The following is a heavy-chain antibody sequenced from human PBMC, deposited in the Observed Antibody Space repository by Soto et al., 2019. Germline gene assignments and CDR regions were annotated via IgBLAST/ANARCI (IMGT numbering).Heavy chain of an antibody. V-gene: IGHV3-66*01. CDR3: ASALVDGSYDFWSGYPPTPTDYGMDV. D-gene: IGHD3-3*01. CDR1: GFTVSSNY. CDR2: IYSAGST. Sequence: GGSLRLSCAVSGFTVSSNYMSWVRQAPGKGLEWVSVIYSAGSTYYADSVKGRFTISRDNSKNTLYLQMNSLRAEDTAVYYCASALVDGSYDFWSGYPPTPTDYGMDVWGQGTTVTVSS. J-gene: IGHJ6*02.